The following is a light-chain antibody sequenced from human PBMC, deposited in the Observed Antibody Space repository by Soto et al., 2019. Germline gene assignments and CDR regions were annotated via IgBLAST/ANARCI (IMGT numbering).Light chain of an antibody. V-gene: IGKV1-13*02. Sequence: AIQLTQSPSSLSASVGDRVTITCRASQGISSALAWYQQKPGKAPMLLIYDASSLESGGPSRFSGSGSGTDFTLTISSLQPEDFATYYCHQFNSYPLTFGGGTKVEIK. CDR3: HQFNSYPLT. J-gene: IGKJ4*01. CDR2: DAS. CDR1: QGISSA.